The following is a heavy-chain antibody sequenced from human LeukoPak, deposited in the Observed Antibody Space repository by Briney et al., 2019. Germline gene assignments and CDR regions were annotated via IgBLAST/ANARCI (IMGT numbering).Heavy chain of an antibody. J-gene: IGHJ4*02. D-gene: IGHD3-22*01. V-gene: IGHV1-46*01. CDR1: GYTFTSYY. CDR3: ARPSYYDSSGYYPYYFDY. CDR2: INPSGGST. Sequence: ASVKVSCKASGYTFTSYYMHWVRQAPGQGLEWMGKINPSGGSTSYAQKFQGRVTMTRDTSTSTVYMELSSLRSEDTAVYYCARPSYYDSSGYYPYYFDYWGQGTLVTVSS.